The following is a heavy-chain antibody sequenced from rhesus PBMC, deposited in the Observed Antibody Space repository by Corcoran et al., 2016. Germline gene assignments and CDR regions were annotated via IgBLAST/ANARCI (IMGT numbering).Heavy chain of an antibody. CDR3: ALPGNNGAFDY. Sequence: QLQLQESGPGLVKPSETLSLTCAVSGGAISANGWTWIRQPPGKGLEWIGRISGISGSTSYNPSLKRRLTISTDTSKNQFSLKLSSVTAADTAVYYCALPGNNGAFDYWGQGVLVTVSS. D-gene: IGHD1-20*01. V-gene: IGHV4-147*01. CDR1: GGAISANG. J-gene: IGHJ4*01. CDR2: ISGISGST.